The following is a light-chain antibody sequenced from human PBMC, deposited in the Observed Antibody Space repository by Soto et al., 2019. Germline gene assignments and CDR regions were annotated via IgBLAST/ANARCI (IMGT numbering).Light chain of an antibody. CDR2: DVT. Sequence: QSALTQSASVSGSPGQSITISCTGTSSDVGGYNYVSWYQHHPDKAPKLVIYDVTNRPSGVSYRFSGSKSGNTASLTISGLQAEDEADYYCNSYTGSTTPFVFGTGTQLTVL. CDR1: SSDVGGYNY. CDR3: NSYTGSTTPFV. V-gene: IGLV2-14*03. J-gene: IGLJ1*01.